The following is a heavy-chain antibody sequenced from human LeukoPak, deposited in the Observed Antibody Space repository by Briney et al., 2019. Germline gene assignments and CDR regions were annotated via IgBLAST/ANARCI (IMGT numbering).Heavy chain of an antibody. J-gene: IGHJ4*02. D-gene: IGHD3-22*01. CDR1: GFTFSSYA. CDR3: VRDISGYYFDY. CDR2: ISSSGGST. Sequence: PGGSLRLSCEASGFTFSSYAMSWVRQAPGKGLELVSDISSSGGSTSYADSVKGRFTISRDNAKNSLYLQMNSLRAEDTALYYCVRDISGYYFDYWGQGTLVTVSS. V-gene: IGHV3-23*01.